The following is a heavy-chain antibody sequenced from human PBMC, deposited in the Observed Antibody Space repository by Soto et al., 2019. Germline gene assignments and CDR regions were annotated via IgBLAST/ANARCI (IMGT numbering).Heavy chain of an antibody. CDR1: GGSISSGGYY. V-gene: IGHV4-39*01. D-gene: IGHD6-19*01. CDR3: ARHEAPSGWYFDY. CDR2: NYYSGST. J-gene: IGHJ4*02. Sequence: SETLSLTCTVSGGSISSGGYYWTWIRQHPGKGLEWIGYNYYSGSTYYNPSLKSRVTISVDTSKNQFSLKLSSVTAADTAVYYCARHEAPSGWYFDYWGQGTLVTVSS.